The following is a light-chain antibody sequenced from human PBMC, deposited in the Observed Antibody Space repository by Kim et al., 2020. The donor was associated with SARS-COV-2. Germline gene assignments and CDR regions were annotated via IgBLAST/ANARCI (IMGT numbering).Light chain of an antibody. CDR3: AAWDDSLNGHVV. Sequence: ELTQPPSASGTPGQRVTISCSGSSSNVGSSGVNWYQQLPGTAPKLLIYSNSQRPSGVPDRFSGSKSGTSASLAISGLQSEDEADYYCAAWDDSLNGHVVFGGGTQLTVL. CDR1: SSNVGSSG. J-gene: IGLJ2*01. V-gene: IGLV1-44*01. CDR2: SNS.